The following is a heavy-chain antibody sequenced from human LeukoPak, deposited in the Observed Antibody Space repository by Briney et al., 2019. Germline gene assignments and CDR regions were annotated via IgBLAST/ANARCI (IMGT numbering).Heavy chain of an antibody. Sequence: SETLSLTCTVSGGSISSSSYYWGWIRQPPGKGLEGIGSIYYSGSTYYNPSLKSRVTISVDTSKNQFSLKLSSVTAADTAVYYCARAGYDAFDIWGQGTMVTVSS. CDR3: ARAGYDAFDI. CDR1: GGSISSSSYY. V-gene: IGHV4-39*07. CDR2: IYYSGST. J-gene: IGHJ3*02. D-gene: IGHD5-18*01.